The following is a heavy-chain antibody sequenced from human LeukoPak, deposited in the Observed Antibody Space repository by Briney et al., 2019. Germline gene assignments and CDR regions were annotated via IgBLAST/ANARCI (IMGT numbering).Heavy chain of an antibody. CDR1: GYTFTSYG. Sequence: ASVKVSCKASGYTFTSYGISWVRQAPGQGLEWMGWISAYNGNTNYAQKLQGRVTMTTDTSTSTAYMELRSLRSDDTAVYYCARGPEAPRDYDLPYYYYMDVWGKGTTVTVSS. V-gene: IGHV1-18*01. J-gene: IGHJ6*03. D-gene: IGHD4-17*01. CDR2: ISAYNGNT. CDR3: ARGPEAPRDYDLPYYYYMDV.